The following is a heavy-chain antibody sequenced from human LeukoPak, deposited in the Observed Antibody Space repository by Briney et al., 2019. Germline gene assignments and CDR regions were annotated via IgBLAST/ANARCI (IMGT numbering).Heavy chain of an antibody. V-gene: IGHV3-13*01. CDR3: ARKGVGAFDI. Sequence: PGGSLRLSCAASGFTFSSYDIHWVRQATGKGLEWVSAIGTADDTYHAGSVKGRFTISREDAKNSVYLQMNSLRAGDTAVYYCARKGVGAFDIWGQGTMVTVSS. J-gene: IGHJ3*02. CDR1: GFTFSSYD. CDR2: IGTADDT.